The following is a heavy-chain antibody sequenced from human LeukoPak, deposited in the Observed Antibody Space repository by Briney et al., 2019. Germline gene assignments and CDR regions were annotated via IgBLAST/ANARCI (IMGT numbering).Heavy chain of an antibody. CDR1: GGSISNYY. CDR2: IYYSGST. V-gene: IGHV4-59*01. Sequence: SETLSLTCTVSGGSISNYYWNWLRQPPGKGLEWIGYIYYSGSTNYNPSRKSRVTMSLDTSKNQFSLRLTSVTAADTAVYYCARGFDSKSTYFDYWGQGTLVTVSS. CDR3: ARGFDSKSTYFDY. D-gene: IGHD5-12*01. J-gene: IGHJ4*02.